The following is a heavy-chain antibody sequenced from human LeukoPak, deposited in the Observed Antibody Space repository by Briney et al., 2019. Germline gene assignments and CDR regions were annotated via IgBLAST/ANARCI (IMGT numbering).Heavy chain of an antibody. D-gene: IGHD2-2*02. V-gene: IGHV1-2*02. Sequence: GASVKVSCKASGYTFTGYYMHWVRQAPGQGLEWMGWTNPNSGGTNYAQKFQGRVTMTRDTSISTAYMELSRLRSDDTAVYYCAVVPAAIVRYFDYWGQGTLVTVSS. J-gene: IGHJ4*02. CDR2: TNPNSGGT. CDR3: AVVPAAIVRYFDY. CDR1: GYTFTGYY.